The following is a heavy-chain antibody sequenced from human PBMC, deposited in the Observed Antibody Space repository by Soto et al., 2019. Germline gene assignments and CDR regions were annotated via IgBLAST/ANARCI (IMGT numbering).Heavy chain of an antibody. D-gene: IGHD2-2*01. CDR3: AKGHCSSTSCYEKINFDY. Sequence: PGGSLRLSCAASGFTFSSYAMSWVRQAPGKGLEWVSAISGSGGSTYYADSVKGRFTISRDNSKNTLYLQMNSLRAEDTAVYYCAKGHCSSTSCYEKINFDYWGQGTLVTVS. J-gene: IGHJ4*02. V-gene: IGHV3-23*01. CDR1: GFTFSSYA. CDR2: ISGSGGST.